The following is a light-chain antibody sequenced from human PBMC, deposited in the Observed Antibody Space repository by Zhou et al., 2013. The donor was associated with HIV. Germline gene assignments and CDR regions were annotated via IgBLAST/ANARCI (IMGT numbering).Light chain of an antibody. CDR3: QQSYSTPPWT. J-gene: IGKJ1*01. Sequence: DIQMTQSPSSLSASVGDRVTITCRASQSSSSYVNWYQQKPGNAPKLLIYAASRLQSGVPSRFSGSGSGTDFSLTITSLQPEDSATYYCQQSYSTPPWTFGQGTKVEIK. V-gene: IGKV1-39*01. CDR1: QSSSSY. CDR2: AAS.